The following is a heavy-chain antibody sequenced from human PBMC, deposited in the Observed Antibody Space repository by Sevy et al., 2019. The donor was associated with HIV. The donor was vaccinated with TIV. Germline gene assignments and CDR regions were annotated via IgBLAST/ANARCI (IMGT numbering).Heavy chain of an antibody. CDR2: ISAYNGNT. J-gene: IGHJ4*02. D-gene: IGHD3-16*01. CDR3: ARGRQLGGGETNFDY. CDR1: GHTFTSYG. Sequence: ASVKVSCKASGHTFTSYGISWVRQAPGQGLEWMGWISAYNGNTNYAQKLQGRVTMTTDTSTSTAYMELRSLRSDDTAVYYCARGRQLGGGETNFDYWGQGTLVTVSS. V-gene: IGHV1-18*01.